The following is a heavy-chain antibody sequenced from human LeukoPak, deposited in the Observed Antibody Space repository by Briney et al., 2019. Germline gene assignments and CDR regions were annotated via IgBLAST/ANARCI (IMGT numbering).Heavy chain of an antibody. CDR1: GGSISSYY. V-gene: IGHV4-59*01. D-gene: IGHD2-21*02. CDR3: AREYCGGDCPFFGWFDP. CDR2: IYYSGST. Sequence: TSETLSVTCTVSGGSISSYYWSWIRQPPGKGLEWSGYIYYSGSTNYNPSLKSRVTISVDTSKNQFSLKLSSVTAADTAVYYCAREYCGGDCPFFGWFDPWGQGTLVTVSS. J-gene: IGHJ5*02.